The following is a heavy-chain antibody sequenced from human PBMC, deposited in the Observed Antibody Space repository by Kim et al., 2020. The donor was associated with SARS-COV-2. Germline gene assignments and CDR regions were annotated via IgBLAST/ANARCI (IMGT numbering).Heavy chain of an antibody. J-gene: IGHJ6*02. CDR3: ARGVRGDDLYYYYYGMDV. Sequence: GGSLRLSCAASGFTFSSYDMHWVRQATGKGLEWVSAIGTAGDTYYPGSVKGRFTISRENAKNSLYLQMNSLRAGDTAVYYCARGVRGDDLYYYYYGMDVWGQGTTVTVSS. CDR2: IGTAGDT. D-gene: IGHD4-17*01. CDR1: GFTFSSYD. V-gene: IGHV3-13*04.